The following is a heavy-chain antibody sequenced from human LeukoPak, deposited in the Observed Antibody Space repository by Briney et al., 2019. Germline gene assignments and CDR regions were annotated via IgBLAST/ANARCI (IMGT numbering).Heavy chain of an antibody. J-gene: IGHJ4*02. CDR3: ARDRGFYDFWSGYSSFDY. D-gene: IGHD3-3*01. CDR2: ISSSSSTI. CDR1: GFTFTSYA. V-gene: IGHV3-48*01. Sequence: PGGSLRLSCAVSGFTFTSYAMSWVRQAPGKGLEWVSYISSSSSTIYYADSVKGRFTISRDNAKNSLYLQMNSLRAEDTAVYYCARDRGFYDFWSGYSSFDYWGQGTLVTVSS.